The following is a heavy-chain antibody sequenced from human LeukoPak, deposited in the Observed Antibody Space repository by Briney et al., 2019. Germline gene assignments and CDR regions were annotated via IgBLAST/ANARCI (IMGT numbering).Heavy chain of an antibody. J-gene: IGHJ3*02. V-gene: IGHV3-49*04. D-gene: IGHD3-3*01. CDR2: IRSKAYGGTT. CDR1: GFTFGDYA. Sequence: GGSLRLSCTASGFTFGDYAMSWVRQAPGKGLEWVGFIRSKAYGGTTEYAASVKGRFTISRDDSKSIAYLQMNSLKTEDTAVYYCTRDSTYDFWSGYHDAFDIWGQGTMVTVSS. CDR3: TRDSTYDFWSGYHDAFDI.